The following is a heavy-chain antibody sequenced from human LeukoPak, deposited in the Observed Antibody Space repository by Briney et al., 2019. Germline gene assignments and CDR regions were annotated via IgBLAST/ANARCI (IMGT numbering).Heavy chain of an antibody. V-gene: IGHV6-1*01. J-gene: IGHJ4*02. CDR3: ARNLRPDFVY. Sequence: SQTLSLTCAISGDSVSSSSSAWSWIRQSPSRGLEWLGRAYYRSKWHIDYAESVKSRITINPDTSKNEFSLQLNSVTPEDTAVYYCARNLRPDFVYWGQGTLVTVSS. CDR1: GDSVSSSSSA. CDR2: AYYRSKWHI.